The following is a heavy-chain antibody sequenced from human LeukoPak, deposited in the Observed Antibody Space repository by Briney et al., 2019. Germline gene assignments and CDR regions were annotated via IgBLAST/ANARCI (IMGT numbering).Heavy chain of an antibody. CDR3: AREGIADSN. D-gene: IGHD6-13*01. J-gene: IGHJ4*02. V-gene: IGHV1-8*02. Sequence: ASVKVSCKASGYTFTSYYMHWVRQATGQGLEWMGWMNPNSGNTGYAQKFQGRVTMTRNTSISTAYMELSSLRSEDTAVCYCAREGIADSNWGQGTLVTVSS. CDR2: MNPNSGNT. CDR1: GYTFTSYY.